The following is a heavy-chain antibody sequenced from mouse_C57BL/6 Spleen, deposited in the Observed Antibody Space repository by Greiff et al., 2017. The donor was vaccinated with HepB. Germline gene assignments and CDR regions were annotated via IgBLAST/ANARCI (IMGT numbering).Heavy chain of an antibody. Sequence: VQLQQSGPELVKPGASVKISCKASGYAFSSSWMNWVKPRPGKGLEWIGRIYPGDGDNNYNGKFKGKATLTAAKSSSTAYMPLSSLTSEDSAVYFCALITTVVATGDYWGQGTTLTVSS. CDR2: IYPGDGDN. D-gene: IGHD1-1*01. V-gene: IGHV1-82*01. CDR1: GYAFSSSW. CDR3: ALITTVVATGDY. J-gene: IGHJ2*01.